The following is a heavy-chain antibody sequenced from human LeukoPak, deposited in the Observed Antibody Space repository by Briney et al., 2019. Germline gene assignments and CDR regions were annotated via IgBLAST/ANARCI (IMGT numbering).Heavy chain of an antibody. V-gene: IGHV4-38-2*02. CDR2: IYHSGST. CDR1: GYSISSGYY. Sequence: SETLSLTCTVSGYSISSGYYWGWIRQPPGKGLEWIGSIYHSGSTYYNPSLKSRVTISVDTSKNQFSLKLSSVTAADTAVYYCARALKGYGSGSYEGPPGFDYWGQGTLVTVSS. J-gene: IGHJ4*02. D-gene: IGHD3-10*01. CDR3: ARALKGYGSGSYEGPPGFDY.